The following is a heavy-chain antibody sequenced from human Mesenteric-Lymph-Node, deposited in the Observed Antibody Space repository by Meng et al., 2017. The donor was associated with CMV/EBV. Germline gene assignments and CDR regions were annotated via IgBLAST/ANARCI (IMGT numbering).Heavy chain of an antibody. CDR3: ARDPSANYYYYGMDV. CDR2: ITRNNYI. CDR1: GFPFSSYD. J-gene: IGHJ6*02. Sequence: GESLKISCATSGFPFSSYDMNWVRQAPGKGLEWVSSITRNNYIHYADSLKGRFTISRDNAKKSLYLQINSLRSEDTAVYYCARDPSANYYYYGMDVWGQGTTVTVSS. V-gene: IGHV3-21*01.